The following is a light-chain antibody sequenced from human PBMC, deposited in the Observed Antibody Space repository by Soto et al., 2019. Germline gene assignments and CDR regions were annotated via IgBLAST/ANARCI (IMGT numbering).Light chain of an antibody. CDR1: RSDRGGYNY. V-gene: IGLV2-8*01. J-gene: IGLJ1*01. Sequence: QSVLTQAPSPAGAPGQSVTISRTGTRSDRGGYNYVSWYQQYPGKAPKLMIYEVSKRPSGVPDRFSGSKSGNTASLTVSGLQAEDEADYYCSSYAGSNNLGVFGAGTKATVL. CDR2: EVS. CDR3: SSYAGSNNLGV.